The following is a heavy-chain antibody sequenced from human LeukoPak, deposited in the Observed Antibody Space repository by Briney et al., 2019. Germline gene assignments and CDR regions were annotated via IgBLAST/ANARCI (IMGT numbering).Heavy chain of an antibody. J-gene: IGHJ4*02. CDR1: GFTFSSYA. CDR2: ISGSGGST. CDR3: AKGVSYGDSRRDYFDY. V-gene: IGHV3-23*01. D-gene: IGHD4-17*01. Sequence: GGSLRLSCAASGFTFSSYAMSWVRQAPGKGLEWVSAISGSGGSTYYADSVKGRFTISRDNSKNTLYLQMNSLRAEDTAVYYCAKGVSYGDSRRDYFDYWGQGTLVTVSS.